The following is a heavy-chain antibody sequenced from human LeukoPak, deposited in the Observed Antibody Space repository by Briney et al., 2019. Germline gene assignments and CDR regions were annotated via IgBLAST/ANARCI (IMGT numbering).Heavy chain of an antibody. CDR1: GGTFSSYA. CDR2: IIPIFGTA. J-gene: IGHJ4*02. D-gene: IGHD5-12*01. V-gene: IGHV1-69*13. CDR3: ARAPLVATIAEIDY. Sequence: ASVKVSCKASGGTFSSYAISWVRQAPGQGLEWMGGIIPIFGTANYAQKFQGRVTITADESTSTAYMELRSLRSDDTAVYYCARAPLVATIAEIDYWGQGTLVTVSS.